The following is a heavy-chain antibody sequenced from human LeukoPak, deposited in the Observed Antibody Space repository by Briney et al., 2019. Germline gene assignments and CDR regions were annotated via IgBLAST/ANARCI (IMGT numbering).Heavy chain of an antibody. CDR1: GTSTNYA. D-gene: IGHD3-22*01. CDR2: IIPNFGTV. J-gene: IGHJ6*03. V-gene: IGHV1-69*05. CDR3: ARGASSGYFRPAYYYYYMDV. Sequence: SVKVSCKGGTSTNYAISWVRQAPGQGLEWMGGIIPNFGTVNYAQKFQGRVTITTDESTSTAYMELSSLRSEDTAVYYCARGASSGYFRPAYYYYYMDVWGKGTSVIVSS.